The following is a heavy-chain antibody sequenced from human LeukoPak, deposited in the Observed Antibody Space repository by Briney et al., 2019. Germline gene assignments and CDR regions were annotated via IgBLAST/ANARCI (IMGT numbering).Heavy chain of an antibody. V-gene: IGHV1-18*01. D-gene: IGHD6-19*01. Sequence: ASVKLSCKTSGYTFSSYGVDWVRQAPGQGLEWMGWSSPYKGDSKFAEKFQGRVTMTTDTSTSTAFMELRSLRSDDTGVYYCARVSYNTGWNGDYWGQGTLATVSS. J-gene: IGHJ4*02. CDR3: ARVSYNTGWNGDY. CDR1: GYTFSSYG. CDR2: SSPYKGDS.